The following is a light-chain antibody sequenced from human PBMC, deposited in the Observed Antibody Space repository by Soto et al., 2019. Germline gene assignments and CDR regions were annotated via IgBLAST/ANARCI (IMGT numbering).Light chain of an antibody. Sequence: DIQMTQSPSILSASVGDRVTITCRASQSIGNFLAWFQQKPGRAPELLVYMASILNSGVPSRFGGSGSGTEFTLTISGLQPDDFATYYCQQYNHYPWTFGQGAKVEIK. J-gene: IGKJ1*01. CDR2: MAS. CDR1: QSIGNF. V-gene: IGKV1-5*03. CDR3: QQYNHYPWT.